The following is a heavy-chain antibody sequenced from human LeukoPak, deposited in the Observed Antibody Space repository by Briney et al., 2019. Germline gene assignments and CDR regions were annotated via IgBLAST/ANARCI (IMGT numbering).Heavy chain of an antibody. Sequence: SQTLSLTCTVSGGSISSGSYYWSWIRQPAGKGLEWIGRIYTSGSTNYNPSLKSRVTISVDTSKNQFSLTLSSVTAADTAMYYCARGRVEMATIDFDYWGQGTLVTVSS. V-gene: IGHV4-61*02. D-gene: IGHD5-24*01. J-gene: IGHJ4*02. CDR1: GGSISSGSYY. CDR2: IYTSGST. CDR3: ARGRVEMATIDFDY.